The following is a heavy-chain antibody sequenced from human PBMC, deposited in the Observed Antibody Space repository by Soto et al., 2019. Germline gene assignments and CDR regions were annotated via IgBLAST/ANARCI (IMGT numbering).Heavy chain of an antibody. D-gene: IGHD6-19*01. CDR3: AKEGEYSSGWDNFDY. Sequence: GGSLRLSCAASGFTFSSYAMSWVRQAPGKGLEWVSAISGSGGSTYYADTVKGQFTISRDNSKNTLYLQMNSLRAEDTAAYYCAKEGEYSSGWDNFDYWGQGTLVTVSS. J-gene: IGHJ4*02. CDR1: GFTFSSYA. CDR2: ISGSGGST. V-gene: IGHV3-23*01.